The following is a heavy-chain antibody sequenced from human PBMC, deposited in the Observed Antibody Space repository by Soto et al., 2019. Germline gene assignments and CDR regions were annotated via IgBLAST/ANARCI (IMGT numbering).Heavy chain of an antibody. Sequence: QVQLQESGPGLAKPSQTLSLTCTVSGASLSSGGYYWTWIRQVPGKALEWIGYIFHTGTTFYNPSLKSRVVMSIEKSDNQCSLNLSSVTAADTAVYYCARGLCYDSTGRFLAAFDVWGQGTMVTVSS. CDR2: IFHTGTT. V-gene: IGHV4-31*03. CDR3: ARGLCYDSTGRFLAAFDV. CDR1: GASLSSGGYY. J-gene: IGHJ3*01. D-gene: IGHD3-22*01.